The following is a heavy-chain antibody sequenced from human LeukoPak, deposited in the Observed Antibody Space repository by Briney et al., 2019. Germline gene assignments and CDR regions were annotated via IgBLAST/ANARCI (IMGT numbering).Heavy chain of an antibody. CDR1: GYTFTSYG. J-gene: IGHJ2*01. Sequence: ASVKVSCKASGYTFTSYGISWVRQAPGQGLEWMGWISAYNGNTNYAQKLQGRVTMTTDTSTSTAYMELRSLRSDDTAVYYCARDKPVYNWNDVMYFDLWGRGTLDTVSS. D-gene: IGHD1-20*01. V-gene: IGHV1-18*01. CDR2: ISAYNGNT. CDR3: ARDKPVYNWNDVMYFDL.